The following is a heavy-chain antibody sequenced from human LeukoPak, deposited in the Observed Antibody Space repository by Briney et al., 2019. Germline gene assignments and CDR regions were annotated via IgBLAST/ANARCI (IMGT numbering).Heavy chain of an antibody. J-gene: IGHJ4*02. V-gene: IGHV3-23*01. D-gene: IGHD5-12*01. CDR1: GFTFSSYA. Sequence: GRSLRLSCAASGFTFSSYAMSWVRQAPGKGLEWASAISGSGGSTYYADSVKCRFTISRDNSKNTLYLQMNSLRAEDTAVYYCAKGNSGYDSQLDYWGQGTLVTVSS. CDR3: AKGNSGYDSQLDY. CDR2: ISGSGGST.